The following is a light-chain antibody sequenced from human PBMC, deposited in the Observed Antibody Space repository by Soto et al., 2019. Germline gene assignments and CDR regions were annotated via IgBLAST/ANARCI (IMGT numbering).Light chain of an antibody. CDR2: DDS. Sequence: QSALTQPASVSGSPGQSITISCTGTSSDVGGYNYVSWYQQYPGKAPKLLIYDDSNRPSGVSNRFSGSKSGNTASLTISGLQAEDEADYYCSSYASGSAYVLFGGGTKLTVL. CDR3: SSYASGSAYVL. CDR1: SSDVGGYNY. J-gene: IGLJ3*02. V-gene: IGLV2-14*01.